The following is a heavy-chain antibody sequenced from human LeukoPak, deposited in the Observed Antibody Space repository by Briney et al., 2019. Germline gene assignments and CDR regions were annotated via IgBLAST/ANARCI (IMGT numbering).Heavy chain of an antibody. J-gene: IGHJ4*02. Sequence: GGSLRLSCAASGFTFSNYGMHWVRQAPGKGPEWVSAISGSGGSTYYADSVKGRFTISRDNSKNTLYLQMNSLRAEDTAVYYCAIRVFDYWGQGTLVTVSS. CDR2: ISGSGGST. V-gene: IGHV3-23*01. CDR1: GFTFSNYG. CDR3: AIRVFDY.